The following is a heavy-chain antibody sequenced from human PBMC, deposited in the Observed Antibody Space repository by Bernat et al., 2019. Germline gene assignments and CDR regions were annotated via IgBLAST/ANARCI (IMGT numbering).Heavy chain of an antibody. CDR2: IYYSGST. J-gene: IGHJ3*02. Sequence: QVQLQESGPGLVKPSETLSLTCTVSGGSISSYYWSWIRQPPGKGLEWIGYIYYSGSTNYNPSLKSRVTISVDTAKNQFSLKLSSVTDADTAVYYCARWPLGAGGDAFDIWGQGTMVTVSS. V-gene: IGHV4-59*01. CDR1: GGSISSYY. CDR3: ARWPLGAGGDAFDI. D-gene: IGHD3-10*01.